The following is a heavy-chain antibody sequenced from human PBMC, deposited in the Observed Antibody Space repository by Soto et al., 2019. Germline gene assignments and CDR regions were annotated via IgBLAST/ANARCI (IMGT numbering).Heavy chain of an antibody. V-gene: IGHV6-1*01. J-gene: IGHJ3*02. CDR3: ARVSDYDSSGYYSLAFDI. CDR1: GDSVSSNSAA. CDR2: TYYRSKWYN. D-gene: IGHD3-22*01. Sequence: QTLSLTCAISGDSVSSNSAAWDCISQSPSRCLEWLGRTYYRSKWYNDYAVSVKSRITINPDTSKNQFSLQLNSVTPEDTAVYYCARVSDYDSSGYYSLAFDIWGQGTMVTVSS.